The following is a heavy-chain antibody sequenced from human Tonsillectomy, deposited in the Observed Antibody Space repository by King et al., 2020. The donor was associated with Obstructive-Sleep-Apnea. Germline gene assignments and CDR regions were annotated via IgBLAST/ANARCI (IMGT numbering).Heavy chain of an antibody. J-gene: IGHJ4*02. V-gene: IGHV3-66*01. CDR3: ASGQAQQLYDY. D-gene: IGHD6-13*01. CDR2: IYSGGST. Sequence: VQLVESGGGLVQPGGSLRLSCAASGFTVSSNYMSWVRQAPGKGLEWVSVIYSGGSTYYADSVKGRFTIPRDNSKNTLYLQMNSLRAEDTAVYYCASGQAQQLYDYWGQGTLVTVSS. CDR1: GFTVSSNY.